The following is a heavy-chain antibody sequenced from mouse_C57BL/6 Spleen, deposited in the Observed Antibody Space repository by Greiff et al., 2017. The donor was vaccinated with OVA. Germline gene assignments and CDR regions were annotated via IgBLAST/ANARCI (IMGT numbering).Heavy chain of an antibody. CDR2: IYPSDSET. J-gene: IGHJ1*03. CDR3: ARSDYGNYEGYFDV. CDR1: GYTFTSYW. D-gene: IGHD2-1*01. Sequence: QVQLQQSGAELVRPGSSVKLSCKASGYTFTSYWMDWVKQRPGQGLEWIGNIYPSDSETHYNQKFKDKATLTVDKSSSTAYMQLSSLTSEDSAVYYCARSDYGNYEGYFDVWGTGTTVTVSS. V-gene: IGHV1-61*01.